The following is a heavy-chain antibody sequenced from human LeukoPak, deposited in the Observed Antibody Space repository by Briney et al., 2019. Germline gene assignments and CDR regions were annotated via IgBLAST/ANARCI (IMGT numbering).Heavy chain of an antibody. CDR1: GFTFDDYA. D-gene: IGHD6-19*01. CDR2: ISWNSDNI. CDR3: AKDMGGGQWLEGFDY. V-gene: IGHV3-9*01. Sequence: GGSLRLSCAASGFTFDDYAMHWVRQAPGKGLEWVSSISWNSDNIGYADSVKGRFTISRDNAKNSLYLQMNSLRAEDTALYYCAKDMGGGQWLEGFDYWGQGTLVTVSS. J-gene: IGHJ4*02.